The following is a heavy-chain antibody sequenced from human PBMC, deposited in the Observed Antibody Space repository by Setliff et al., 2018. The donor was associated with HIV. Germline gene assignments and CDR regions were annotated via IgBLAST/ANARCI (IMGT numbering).Heavy chain of an antibody. D-gene: IGHD6-25*01. CDR3: ARWYTTGRGWFDP. CDR1: GDSISSGGYY. J-gene: IGHJ5*02. V-gene: IGHV4-31*03. CDR2: IYNTGDA. Sequence: SETLSLTCTVSGDSISSGGYYWSWIRQHSGKGLEWIGYIYNTGDAYYNPPLKGRVTISIDTSKNQFSLRLTSVTAADTAVYYCARWYTTGRGWFDPWGQGTLVTVSS.